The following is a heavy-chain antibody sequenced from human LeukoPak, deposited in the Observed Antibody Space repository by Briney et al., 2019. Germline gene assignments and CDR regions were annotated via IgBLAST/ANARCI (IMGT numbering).Heavy chain of an antibody. D-gene: IGHD4-17*01. Sequence: GGSLRLSCAASGFTFSSYGMHWVRQAPGKGLEWVAVISYDGSNKYYADSVKGRFTISRDNSKNTLYLQMNSLRAEDTAVYYCAKVTSPRSTVTTYFDYWGQGTLVTVSS. CDR1: GFTFSSYG. J-gene: IGHJ4*02. CDR3: AKVTSPRSTVTTYFDY. V-gene: IGHV3-30*18. CDR2: ISYDGSNK.